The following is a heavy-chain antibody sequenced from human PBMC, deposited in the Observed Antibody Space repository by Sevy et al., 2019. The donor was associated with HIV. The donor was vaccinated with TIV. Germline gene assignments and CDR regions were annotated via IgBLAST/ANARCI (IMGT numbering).Heavy chain of an antibody. CDR1: GFTFSKYS. V-gene: IGHV3-23*01. CDR3: AREGCTKPHDY. Sequence: GGSLRLSCAASGFTFSKYSMSWVRQPPGKGLEWVSTLSFGCNEINYADSVKGRFTISRDNSKNSVYLQMNNLRPEDTAVYYCAREGCTKPHDYWGQGTLVTVSS. J-gene: IGHJ4*02. CDR2: LSFGCNEI. D-gene: IGHD2-8*01.